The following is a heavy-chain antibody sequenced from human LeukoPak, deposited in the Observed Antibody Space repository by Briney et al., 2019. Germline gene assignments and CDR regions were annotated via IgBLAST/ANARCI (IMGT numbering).Heavy chain of an antibody. CDR2: ISAYNGNT. D-gene: IGHD3-10*01. CDR1: GYTFTSYG. V-gene: IGHV1-18*01. J-gene: IGHJ4*02. Sequence: ASVTVSCKASGYTFTSYGISWVRQAPGQGLEWMGWISAYNGNTNYAQKLQGRVTMTTDTSTSTAYMELRSLRSDDTAVYYCARDRYGSGSYPFDYWGQGTLVTVSS. CDR3: ARDRYGSGSYPFDY.